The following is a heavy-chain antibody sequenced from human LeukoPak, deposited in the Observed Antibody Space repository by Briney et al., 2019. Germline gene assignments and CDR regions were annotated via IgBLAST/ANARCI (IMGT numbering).Heavy chain of an antibody. CDR3: ARDHFSGCPDY. CDR1: GFTLDTYW. V-gene: IGHV3-74*01. J-gene: IGHJ4*02. CDR2: INSDGSST. D-gene: IGHD6-19*01. Sequence: GGSLRLSCAASGFTLDTYWMHWVRQAPATGLVWVARINSDGSSTSYADSVKGRFTISRDNAKNTLYLRMNSLRADDTAVYYCARDHFSGCPDYWGQGTLVTVSS.